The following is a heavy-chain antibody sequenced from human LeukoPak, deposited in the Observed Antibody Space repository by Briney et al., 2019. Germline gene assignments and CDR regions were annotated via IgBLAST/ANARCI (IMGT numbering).Heavy chain of an antibody. CDR3: AIQQLPPQLDY. CDR1: XXTXSSYA. J-gene: IGHJ4*02. D-gene: IGHD6-13*01. V-gene: IGHV1-69*04. Sequence: SXXTXSSYAISWVRQAPGQGLEWMGRFIPTLGIANYAQKFQGRVTITADKSTSTAYMELSSLRSEDTAVYYCAIQQLPPQLDYWGQGTXV. CDR2: FIPTLGIA.